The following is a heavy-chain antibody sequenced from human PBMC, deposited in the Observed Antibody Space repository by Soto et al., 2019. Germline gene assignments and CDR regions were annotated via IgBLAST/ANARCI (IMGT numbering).Heavy chain of an antibody. CDR1: GFTFSSYG. CDR3: ARDLGDSGWYVHYYGMDV. J-gene: IGHJ6*02. Sequence: QVQLVESGGGVVQPGRSLRLSCAASGFTFSSYGMHWVRQAPGKGLEWVAVIWYDGSNKYYADSVQGRFTISSDNSKNTLYLQLNSLRAEDTAVYYCARDLGDSGWYVHYYGMDVWGQGTTVTVSS. CDR2: IWYDGSNK. D-gene: IGHD6-19*01. V-gene: IGHV3-33*01.